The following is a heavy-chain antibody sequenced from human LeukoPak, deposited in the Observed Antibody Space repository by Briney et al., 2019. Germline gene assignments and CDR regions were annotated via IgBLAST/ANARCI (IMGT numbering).Heavy chain of an antibody. V-gene: IGHV3-48*02. J-gene: IGHJ3*02. CDR1: GFAFSTYS. Sequence: RGSLRLSCAASGFAFSTYSMNWVRQAPGKGVECISYIYSDASATYYADSVKCLFTVSRDNAKNSLSLQMNSLRDEDTGVYYCARYHAYAFDIWGQGTMVTVSS. D-gene: IGHD2-2*01. CDR3: ARYHAYAFDI. CDR2: IYSDASAT.